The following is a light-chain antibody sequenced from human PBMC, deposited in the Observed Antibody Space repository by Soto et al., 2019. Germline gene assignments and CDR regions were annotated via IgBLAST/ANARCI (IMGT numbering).Light chain of an antibody. CDR2: GAS. Sequence: EIVLTQSPGTLSLSPGXRATLSCRASQSVSSGYLVWYQQKPGQAPRLLIYGASSRATGIPDRFSGSGSGTDLTLTISRLEPEDFAVYYCQQYGSSPRTFGQGTKVDIK. V-gene: IGKV3-20*01. CDR1: QSVSSGY. CDR3: QQYGSSPRT. J-gene: IGKJ1*01.